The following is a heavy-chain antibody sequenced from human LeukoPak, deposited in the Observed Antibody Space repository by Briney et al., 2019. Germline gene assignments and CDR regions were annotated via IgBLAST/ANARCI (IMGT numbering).Heavy chain of an antibody. D-gene: IGHD2-15*01. CDR3: ARQVGYCSDGNCYFDY. Sequence: PGGSLRLPCAASGFTFNNYAMSWVRQAPGKGLEWVSAVSTSGGVTYYADSVKGRFTISRDNSKNTLYLQMNSPRAEDTAVYYCARQVGYCSDGNCYFDYWGQGTLVTVSS. CDR1: GFTFNNYA. CDR2: VSTSGGVT. V-gene: IGHV3-23*01. J-gene: IGHJ4*02.